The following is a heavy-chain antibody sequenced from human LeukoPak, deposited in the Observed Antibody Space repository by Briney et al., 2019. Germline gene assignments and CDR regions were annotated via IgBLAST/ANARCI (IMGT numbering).Heavy chain of an antibody. CDR2: IKQDGSEK. D-gene: IGHD2-2*01. J-gene: IGHJ4*02. CDR3: ARGNSSTTCPHFDL. CDR1: GFTFSSYW. Sequence: QPGGSLRLSCAASGFTFSSYWMSWVRQAPGKGLEWVANIKQDGSEKYYVDSTKGRFTISRDNAKNSLYLQMNSRRAEDTAVYYCARGNSSTTCPHFDLWGQGTLVTVSS. V-gene: IGHV3-7*03.